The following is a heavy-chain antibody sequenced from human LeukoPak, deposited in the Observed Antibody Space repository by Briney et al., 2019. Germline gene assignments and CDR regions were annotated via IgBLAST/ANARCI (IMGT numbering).Heavy chain of an antibody. Sequence: SETLSLTCTVSGGSISSYYRSWIRQPPGKGLEWIGYIYHSGSTYYNPSLKSRVTISVDRSKNQFSLKLSSVTAADTAVYYCARWNDGGGFFDYWGQGTLVTVSS. V-gene: IGHV4-59*12. J-gene: IGHJ4*02. CDR1: GGSISSYY. CDR3: ARWNDGGGFFDY. D-gene: IGHD1-1*01. CDR2: IYHSGST.